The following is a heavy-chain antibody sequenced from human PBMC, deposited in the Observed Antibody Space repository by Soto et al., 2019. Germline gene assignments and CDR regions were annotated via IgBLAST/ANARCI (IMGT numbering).Heavy chain of an antibody. CDR2: ISSSGTTT. Sequence: PGGSLRLSCAASGFTFSTYSMDWVRQAPGKGLEWVSYISSSGTTTYYADSVKGRFTISRDNAKNSLYLQMNSLRDEDTAVYYCARWGSFDIWGQGTMVTVSS. D-gene: IGHD3-16*01. CDR1: GFTFSTYS. J-gene: IGHJ3*02. CDR3: ARWGSFDI. V-gene: IGHV3-48*02.